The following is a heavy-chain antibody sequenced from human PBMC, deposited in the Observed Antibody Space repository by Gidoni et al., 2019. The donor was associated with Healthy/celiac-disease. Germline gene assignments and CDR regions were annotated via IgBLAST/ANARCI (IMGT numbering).Heavy chain of an antibody. CDR3: ASSGGYGPTSFDY. J-gene: IGHJ4*02. CDR1: GGSISSGGYY. D-gene: IGHD3-10*01. V-gene: IGHV4-31*03. CDR2: IDYRGST. Sequence: QVQLQESGPGLVKPSQTLCLTCTVSGGSISSGGYYWRWIRQHPGKGLEWTGYIDYRGSTYYNPSLKIRVTISVDTSKTQFSLNLSSVTAADTAVYYCASSGGYGPTSFDYWGQGTLVTGAS.